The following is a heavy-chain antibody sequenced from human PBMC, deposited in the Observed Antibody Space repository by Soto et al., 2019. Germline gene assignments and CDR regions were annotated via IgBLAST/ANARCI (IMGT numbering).Heavy chain of an antibody. CDR3: ARVPGVRGDYYFDY. J-gene: IGHJ4*02. V-gene: IGHV1-18*01. D-gene: IGHD2-21*02. CDR1: GYTFTSYG. CDR2: VSAYNGNT. Sequence: QVQLVQSGAEVKKPGASVKVSCKASGYTFTSYGISWVRQAPGQGLEWMGWVSAYNGNTNYAQNLQGRVTMTTDTXXSTAYMELRSLRADDTAVYYCARVPGVRGDYYFDYWGQGTLVTVSS.